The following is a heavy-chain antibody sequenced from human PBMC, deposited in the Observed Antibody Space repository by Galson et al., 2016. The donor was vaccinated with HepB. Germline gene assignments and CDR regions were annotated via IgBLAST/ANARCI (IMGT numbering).Heavy chain of an antibody. D-gene: IGHD2-21*02. CDR2: ISRGSSYI. CDR1: GFIFSSHS. J-gene: IGHJ6*02. CDR3: ARDVRDCGGDYGRSYFGMGV. Sequence: SLRLSCAASGFIFSSHSMNWVRQAPGKGLEWVSSISRGSSYIHYADSVKGRLTISRDNAKNSLYLEVNSLRAEDAAVYYCARDVRDCGGDYGRSYFGMGVWGQGTTVTVSS. V-gene: IGHV3-21*01.